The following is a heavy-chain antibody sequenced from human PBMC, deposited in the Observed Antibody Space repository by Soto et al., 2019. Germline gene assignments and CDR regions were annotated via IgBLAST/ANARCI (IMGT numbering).Heavy chain of an antibody. CDR3: ARDRWLGRGADQYYFDY. V-gene: IGHV1-2*04. CDR1: GYTFTGYY. D-gene: IGHD1-26*01. J-gene: IGHJ4*02. CDR2: INPNSGGT. Sequence: ASVKVSCKASGYTFTGYYMHWVRQAPGQGLEWMGWINPNSGGTNYAQKFQGWVTMTRDTSISTAYMELSSLRSEDTAVYYCARDRWLGRGADQYYFDYWGQGTLVTVSS.